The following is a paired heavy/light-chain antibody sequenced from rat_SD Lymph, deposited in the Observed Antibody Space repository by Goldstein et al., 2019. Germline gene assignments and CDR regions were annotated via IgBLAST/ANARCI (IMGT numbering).Light chain of an antibody. CDR1: QSLLYSENKKTY. CDR2: WAS. Sequence: DIVMTQIPSSQAVSAGEKVTMSCKSSQSLLYSENKKTYLAWYQQKPGQSPNLLISWASTRESGVPDRFIGSGSGTDFTLTINSVQAEDLAIYYCEQYYDSPWTFGGGTKLELK. J-gene: IGKJ1*01. CDR3: EQYYDSPWT. V-gene: IGKV8S4*01.
Heavy chain of an antibody. CDR1: GFTFSNYY. V-gene: IGHV5S23*01. CDR3: TREENYYSAPFDY. CDR2: IANGDNNP. Sequence: EVQLVESGGGLVWSGRSLKLSCAASGFTFSNYYMAWVRQAPTKGLEWVASIANGDNNPYYRDSVKGRFSISRDNAKSTLYLQMDSLRSEDTATYYCTREENYYSAPFDYWGQGVMVTVSS. D-gene: IGHD1-1*01. J-gene: IGHJ2*01.